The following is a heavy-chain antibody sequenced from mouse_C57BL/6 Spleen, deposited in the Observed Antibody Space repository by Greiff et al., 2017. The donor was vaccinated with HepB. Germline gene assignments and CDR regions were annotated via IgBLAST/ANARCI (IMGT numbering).Heavy chain of an antibody. CDR1: GYTFTSYW. V-gene: IGHV1-55*01. Sequence: QVHVKQSGAELVKPGASVKMSCKASGYTFTSYWITWVKQRPGQGLEWIGDIYPGSGSTNYNEKFKSKATLTVDTSSSTAYMQLSSLTSEDSAVYYCARSHYYGSSWGFAYWGQGTLVTVSA. D-gene: IGHD1-1*01. J-gene: IGHJ3*01. CDR3: ARSHYYGSSWGFAY. CDR2: IYPGSGST.